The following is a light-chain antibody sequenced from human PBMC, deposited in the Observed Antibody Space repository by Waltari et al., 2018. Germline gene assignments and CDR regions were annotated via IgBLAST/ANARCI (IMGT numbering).Light chain of an antibody. Sequence: DVVMTQSPLSLPVTLGQPASISCRSSQSLVHSDGNTYLNWFQQRPGQSPRRLIYKVSNRDSGVPDRCSGSGSGTDFRLNISRVEAEDVGLYYCMQGLHLPRTFGQGTKVEIK. J-gene: IGKJ1*01. CDR2: KVS. V-gene: IGKV2-30*02. CDR3: MQGLHLPRT. CDR1: QSLVHSDGNTY.